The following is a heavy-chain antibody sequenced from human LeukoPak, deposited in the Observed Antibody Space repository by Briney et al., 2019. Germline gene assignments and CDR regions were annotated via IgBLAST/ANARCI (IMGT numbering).Heavy chain of an antibody. CDR2: IYHSGST. CDR1: GGSISSGGYS. V-gene: IGHV4-30-2*01. D-gene: IGHD3-22*01. CDR3: ARGYDSSGYYYFTTFDY. J-gene: IGHJ4*02. Sequence: PSQTLSLTCAVSGGSISSGGYSWSWIRQPPGKGLEWIGYIYHSGSTYYNPSLKSRVTISVDTSKIQFSLKLSSVTAADTAVYYCARGYDSSGYYYFTTFDYWGQGTLVTVSS.